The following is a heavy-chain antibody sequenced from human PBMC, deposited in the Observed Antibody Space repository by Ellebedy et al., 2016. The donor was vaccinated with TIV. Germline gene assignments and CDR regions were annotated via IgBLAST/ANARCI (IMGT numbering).Heavy chain of an antibody. V-gene: IGHV3-23*01. J-gene: IGHJ4*02. CDR2: ISGSGGST. D-gene: IGHD2-2*01. CDR3: AKDPRYHVDY. Sequence: GESLKISXAASGFTFSSYAMSWVRQAPGRGLEWVSSISGSGGSTYYADSVKGRFTISRDNSKNTLYLQMNSLRAEDTAVYYCAKDPRYHVDYWGQGTLVTVSS. CDR1: GFTFSSYA.